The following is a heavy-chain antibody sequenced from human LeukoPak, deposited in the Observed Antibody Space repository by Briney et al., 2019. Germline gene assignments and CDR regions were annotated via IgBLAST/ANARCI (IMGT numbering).Heavy chain of an antibody. J-gene: IGHJ4*02. V-gene: IGHV3-33*01. CDR1: GFTFSSYG. CDR3: ARATVQDSSWGTLLHFDY. D-gene: IGHD6-13*01. CDR2: IWDDGSNK. Sequence: PGRSLRLSCAASGFTFSSYGMHWVRQAPGKGLEWVAVIWDDGSNKYYADSVKGRFTISRDNSKNTLYLQMNSLRAEDTAVYYCARATVQDSSWGTLLHFDYWGQGTLVTVSS.